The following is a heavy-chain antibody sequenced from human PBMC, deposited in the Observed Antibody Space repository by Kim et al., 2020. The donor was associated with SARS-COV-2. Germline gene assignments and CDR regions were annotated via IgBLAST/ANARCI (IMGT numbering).Heavy chain of an antibody. Sequence: GGSLRLSCAASGFTFSSYSMNWVRQAPGKGLEWVSSISSSSYIYYADSVKGRFTISRDNAKNSLYLQMNSLRAEDTAVYYCARDYIAVAGGNWAWVDYYYGMDVWGQGTTVTVSS. V-gene: IGHV3-21*01. D-gene: IGHD6-19*01. CDR1: GFTFSSYS. CDR3: ARDYIAVAGGNWAWVDYYYGMDV. J-gene: IGHJ6*02. CDR2: ISSSSYI.